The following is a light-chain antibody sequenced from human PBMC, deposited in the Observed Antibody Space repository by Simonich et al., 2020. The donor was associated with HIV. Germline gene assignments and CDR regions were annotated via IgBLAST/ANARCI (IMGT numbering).Light chain of an antibody. CDR2: DAS. Sequence: EMVMTQSPATLSLSPGERATLSCRASQSVSSNLAWYQQKPGQAPTLLIYDASTRATGIPARFSGSGSGTDFTLTISSLQAEDVAVYYCQQYYSTPPGTFGPGTKVDIK. J-gene: IGKJ3*01. CDR1: QSVSSN. CDR3: QQYYSTPPGT. V-gene: IGKV3-15*01.